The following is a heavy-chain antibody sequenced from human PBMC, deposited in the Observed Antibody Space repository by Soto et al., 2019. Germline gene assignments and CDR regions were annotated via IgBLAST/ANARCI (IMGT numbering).Heavy chain of an antibody. V-gene: IGHV1-2*02. D-gene: IGHD1-26*01. CDR2: INPKSGDT. CDR3: ARSSGGYSYNGMDV. CDR1: GYTFTGYY. Sequence: QEQLVQSGAEVKQPGASVKVSCKASGYTFTGYYIHWVRQAPGQGLEWMGWINPKSGDTKYAQKFQGRVTVTRDTSISTAYMELSRLRADDTAVYYRARSSGGYSYNGMDVWGQGTTVTVSS. J-gene: IGHJ6*02.